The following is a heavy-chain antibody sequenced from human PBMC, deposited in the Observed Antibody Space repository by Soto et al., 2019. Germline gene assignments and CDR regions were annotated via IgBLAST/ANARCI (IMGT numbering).Heavy chain of an antibody. CDR2: ISGSGGST. CDR1: GFTFSSYA. J-gene: IGHJ4*02. Sequence: EVQLLESGGGLVQPGGSLRLSCAASGFTFSSYAMSWVRQAPGKGLEWVSAISGSGGSTYYADSVKGRFTISRDNSKNTLYLQLNSLRAEDTAVYYCAKDRTQLRSLSSFDYWGQGTLVTVSS. V-gene: IGHV3-23*01. D-gene: IGHD3-16*02. CDR3: AKDRTQLRSLSSFDY.